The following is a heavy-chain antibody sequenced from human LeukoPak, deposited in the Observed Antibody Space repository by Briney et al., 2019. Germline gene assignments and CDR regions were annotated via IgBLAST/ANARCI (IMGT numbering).Heavy chain of an antibody. CDR2: INQEASRT. CDR3: AKYLSRAFDS. J-gene: IGHJ4*02. Sequence: GGSLRLSCAASGFTFRRFWMSWVRQAPGKGLEWLGHINQEASRTDHADSVKGRFTISRDNARNLLYLHMSSLRAEDTAVYYCAKYLSRAFDSWGQGILVSVSS. D-gene: IGHD2/OR15-2a*01. V-gene: IGHV3-7*01. CDR1: GFTFRRFW.